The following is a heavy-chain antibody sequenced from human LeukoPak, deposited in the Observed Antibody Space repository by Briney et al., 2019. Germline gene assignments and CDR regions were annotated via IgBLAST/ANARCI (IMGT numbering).Heavy chain of an antibody. J-gene: IGHJ4*02. Sequence: SVKVSCKASGGTFSSYAISWVRQAPGQGLEWMGGIVPIFGTTNYAQKLQGRVTITADESTSTAYMELSSLRSEDTAVYYCALLATTVVTRFDYWGQGTLVTVSS. V-gene: IGHV1-69*13. CDR2: IVPIFGTT. D-gene: IGHD4-23*01. CDR1: GGTFSSYA. CDR3: ALLATTVVTRFDY.